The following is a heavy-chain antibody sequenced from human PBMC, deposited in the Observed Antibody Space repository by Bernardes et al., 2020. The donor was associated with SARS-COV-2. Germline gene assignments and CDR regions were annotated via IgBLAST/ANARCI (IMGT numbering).Heavy chain of an antibody. J-gene: IGHJ6*02. CDR1: GFTFSSYA. D-gene: IGHD3-16*01. CDR3: ARDRAWGEPHGMDV. CDR2: IKQDGSEI. Sequence: GGSLRLSCAASGFTFSSYAMSWVRQAPGKGLEWVANIKQDGSEIYYVDSVKGRFTISRDNAKKSLYLQMNSLRAEDTAVYYCARDRAWGEPHGMDVWGQGTTVTVSS. V-gene: IGHV3-7*01.